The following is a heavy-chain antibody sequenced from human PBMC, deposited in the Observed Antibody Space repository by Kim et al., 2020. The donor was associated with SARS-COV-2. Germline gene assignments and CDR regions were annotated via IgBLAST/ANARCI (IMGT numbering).Heavy chain of an antibody. CDR3: ATTGYDSSGYYYPYYGMDV. V-gene: IGHV1-69*04. CDR1: GGTFSSYA. CDR2: IIPILGIA. D-gene: IGHD3-22*01. J-gene: IGHJ6*02. Sequence: SVKVSCKASGGTFSSYAISWVRQAPGQGLEWMGRIIPILGIANYAQKFQGRVTITADKSTSTAYMELSSLRSEDTAVYYCATTGYDSSGYYYPYYGMDVWGQGTTVTVSS.